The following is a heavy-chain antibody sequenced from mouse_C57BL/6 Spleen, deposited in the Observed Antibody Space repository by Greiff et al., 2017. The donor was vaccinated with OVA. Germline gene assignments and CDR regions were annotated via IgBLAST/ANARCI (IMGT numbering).Heavy chain of an antibody. V-gene: IGHV1-55*01. Sequence: QVQLQQPGAELVQPGASVKMSCKASGYTFTSYWITWVKQRPGQGLEWIGDIYPGSGSTNYNEKFKSKATLTVDTSSSTAYMQLSSLTSEDSAVYYCARGAYYSNYDAMDYWGQGTSVTVSS. J-gene: IGHJ4*01. CDR1: GYTFTSYW. CDR3: ARGAYYSNYDAMDY. D-gene: IGHD2-5*01. CDR2: IYPGSGST.